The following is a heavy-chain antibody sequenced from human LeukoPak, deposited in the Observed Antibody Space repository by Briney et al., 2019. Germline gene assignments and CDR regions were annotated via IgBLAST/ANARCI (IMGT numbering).Heavy chain of an antibody. CDR1: GGSISSYY. Sequence: SETLSLTCTVSGGSISSYYWSWIRQPPGKGLEWIGYIYYSGSTYYNPSLKSRVTISVDRSKNQFSLKLSSVTAADTAVYYCARDWGYYDSSGYYVDAFDIWGHGTMVTVSS. CDR2: IYYSGST. V-gene: IGHV4-59*12. J-gene: IGHJ3*02. CDR3: ARDWGYYDSSGYYVDAFDI. D-gene: IGHD3-22*01.